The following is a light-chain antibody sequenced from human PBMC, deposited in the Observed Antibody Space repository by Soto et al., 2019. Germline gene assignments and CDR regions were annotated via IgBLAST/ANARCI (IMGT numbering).Light chain of an antibody. J-gene: IGLJ3*02. Sequence: QSALTQPASVSGSPGQSITISCTGTSSDVGGYNYLSWYQQHPGKAPRVMIYEVSNRPSGVSNRFSGSKSGNTASLTISGLQAEDEADYFCSSYTTSGTPVFGGGTKVDRP. CDR1: SSDVGGYNY. CDR2: EVS. V-gene: IGLV2-14*01. CDR3: SSYTTSGTPV.